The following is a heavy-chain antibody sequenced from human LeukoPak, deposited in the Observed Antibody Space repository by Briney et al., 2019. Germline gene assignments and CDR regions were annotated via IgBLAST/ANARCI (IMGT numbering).Heavy chain of an antibody. CDR2: ISSSSSYI. Sequence: GGSLRLSCAASGFTFSSYSMNWVRQAPGKGLEWVSPISSSSSYIYYADSVKGRFTISRDNAKNSLYLQMNSLRAEDTAVYYCARDPRPLDCSSTSCPLYYYYYYMDVWGKGTTVTVSS. J-gene: IGHJ6*03. CDR3: ARDPRPLDCSSTSCPLYYYYYYMDV. CDR1: GFTFSSYS. D-gene: IGHD2-2*01. V-gene: IGHV3-21*01.